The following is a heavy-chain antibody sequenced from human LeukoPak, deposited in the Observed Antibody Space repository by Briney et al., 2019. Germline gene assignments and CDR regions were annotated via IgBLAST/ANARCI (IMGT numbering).Heavy chain of an antibody. D-gene: IGHD3-10*01. Sequence: GGSLRLSCAASGFTFSSYAMSWVRQAQGKGLEGVSAISGSGGSTYYADSVKGRFTISRDNSKNRLYMQMNSLRAEDTAVYYCARFYGSGSYYLDYWGQGTLVTVSS. J-gene: IGHJ4*02. V-gene: IGHV3-23*01. CDR2: ISGSGGST. CDR3: ARFYGSGSYYLDY. CDR1: GFTFSSYA.